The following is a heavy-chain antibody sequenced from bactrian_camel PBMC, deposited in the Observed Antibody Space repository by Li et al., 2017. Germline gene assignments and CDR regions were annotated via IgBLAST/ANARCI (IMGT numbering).Heavy chain of an antibody. CDR3: TREDPGAGRAD. Sequence: VQLVESGGGLVQPGGSLRIACEASGFTVSAYAMSWVRQAPGKGLEWISVIHRGGTITYYADSVKGRFTISRDDAKNAPYLQLNSLKTEDTAMYYCTREDPGAGRADWGQGTQVTVS. CDR2: IHRGGTIT. D-gene: IGHD6*01. J-gene: IGHJ4*01. CDR1: GFTVSAYA. V-gene: IGHV3S31*01.